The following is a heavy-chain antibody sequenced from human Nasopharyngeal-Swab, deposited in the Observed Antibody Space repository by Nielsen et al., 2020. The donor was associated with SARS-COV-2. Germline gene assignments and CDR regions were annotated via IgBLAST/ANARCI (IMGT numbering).Heavy chain of an antibody. CDR2: ISSSGSTI. CDR1: GFTFSDYY. CDR3: AREADIVVVVAATYFDY. D-gene: IGHD2-15*01. Sequence: GESLKISCAASGFTFSDYYMSWIRQAPGKGLEWVSYISSSGSTIYYADSVKGRFTISRDNAKNSLYLQMNSLRAEDTAVYYCAREADIVVVVAATYFDYWGQGTLVTVSS. J-gene: IGHJ4*02. V-gene: IGHV3-11*04.